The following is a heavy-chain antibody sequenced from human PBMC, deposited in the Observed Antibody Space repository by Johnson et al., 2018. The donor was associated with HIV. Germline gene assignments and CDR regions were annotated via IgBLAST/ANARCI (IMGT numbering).Heavy chain of an antibody. CDR1: GFTVNSNY. CDR3: ARGGYLDAFEN. CDR2: IYSGGRT. J-gene: IGHJ3*02. D-gene: IGHD6-13*01. V-gene: IGHV3-66*01. Sequence: VQLVESGGGLVQPGGSLRLSCAASGFTVNSNYINWVRQAPGKGLECVSGIYSGGRTYYADSVEGRFTISRDNSKKTLYLQMNSLRAEDTAVYYCARGGYLDAFENWGQGTMVTVSS.